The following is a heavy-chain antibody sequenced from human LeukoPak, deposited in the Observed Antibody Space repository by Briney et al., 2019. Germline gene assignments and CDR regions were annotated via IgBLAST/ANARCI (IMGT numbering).Heavy chain of an antibody. V-gene: IGHV1-18*01. J-gene: IGHJ5*02. CDR3: ARAGYCSSTSCYPNWFDP. D-gene: IGHD2-2*01. CDR2: ISAYNGNT. CDR1: GYTFTSYG. Sequence: ASAKVSCKASGYTFTSYGISCVRQAPGQGLEWMGWISAYNGNTNYAQKLQGRVTMTTDTSTSTAYMELRSLRSDDTAVYYCARAGYCSSTSCYPNWFDPWGQGTLVTVSS.